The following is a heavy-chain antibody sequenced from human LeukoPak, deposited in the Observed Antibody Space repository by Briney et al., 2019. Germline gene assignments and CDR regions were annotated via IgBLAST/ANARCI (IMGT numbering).Heavy chain of an antibody. CDR2: INPSGGST. CDR3: ARELNGGAFDI. J-gene: IGHJ3*02. Sequence: GASVKVSCKASGYTFTSYYMHLVRQAPGQGLEWMGIINPSGGSTSYAQKFQGRVTMTRDTSTSTVYMELSSLRSEDTAVYYCARELNGGAFDIWGQGTMVTVSS. V-gene: IGHV1-46*01. D-gene: IGHD3-10*01. CDR1: GYTFTSYY.